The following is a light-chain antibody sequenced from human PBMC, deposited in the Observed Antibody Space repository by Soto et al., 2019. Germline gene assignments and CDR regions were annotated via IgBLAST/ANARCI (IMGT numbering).Light chain of an antibody. CDR3: HHYGSSPYT. CDR2: GVS. Sequence: EIVLTQSPGTPSLSPGERATLSCRASQSLSGNYLAWYQQKPGQAPRLLIFGVSSRATGIPDRFSGSGSGTDFTLTINRLEPEDFAVYYCHHYGSSPYTFGLGTKLEIK. V-gene: IGKV3-20*01. CDR1: QSLSGNY. J-gene: IGKJ2*01.